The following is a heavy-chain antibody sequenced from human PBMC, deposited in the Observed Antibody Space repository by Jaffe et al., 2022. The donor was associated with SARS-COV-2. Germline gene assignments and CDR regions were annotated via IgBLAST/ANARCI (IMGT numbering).Heavy chain of an antibody. CDR2: IYYSGST. V-gene: IGHV4-39*01. CDR3: ARPFSDYGAHWEEGAWFDP. J-gene: IGHJ5*02. D-gene: IGHD4-17*01. CDR1: GGSISSSSYY. Sequence: QLQLQESGPGLVKPSETLSLTCTVSGGSISSSSYYWGWIRQPPGKGLEWIGSIYYSGSTYYNPSLKSRVTISVDTSKNQFSLKLSSVTAADTAVYYCARPFSDYGAHWEEGAWFDPWGQGTLVTVSS.